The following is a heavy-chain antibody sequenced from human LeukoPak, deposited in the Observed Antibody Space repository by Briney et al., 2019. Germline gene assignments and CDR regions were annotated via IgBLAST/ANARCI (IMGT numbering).Heavy chain of an antibody. J-gene: IGHJ4*02. D-gene: IGHD3-3*01. CDR1: GGSISSHY. CDR2: IYYSGST. Sequence: SSETLSLTCTVSGGSISSHYWSWIRQPPGKGREWIGYIYYSGSTNYNPSLKSRVTISVDTSKNQFSLKLSSVTAADTAVYYCARDTTIFGVVTNYFDYWGQGTLVTVSS. CDR3: ARDTTIFGVVTNYFDY. V-gene: IGHV4-59*11.